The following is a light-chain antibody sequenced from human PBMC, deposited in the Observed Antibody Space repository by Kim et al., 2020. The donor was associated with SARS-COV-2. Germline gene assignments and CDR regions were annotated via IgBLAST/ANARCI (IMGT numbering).Light chain of an antibody. CDR2: KAS. V-gene: IGKV1-5*03. CDR3: QQYNSYPYT. CDR1: QSISSW. J-gene: IGKJ2*01. Sequence: DIQMTQSPATLSASLGDRVTITCRASQSISSWLAWYQQKPGKAPKVLILKASTLESGVPSRFSGSGSGADFTLTISSLQPDDFATYYCQQYNSYPYTFGQGTKLE.